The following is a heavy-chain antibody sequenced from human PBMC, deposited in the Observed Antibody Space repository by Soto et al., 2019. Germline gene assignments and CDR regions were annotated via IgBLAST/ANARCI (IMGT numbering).Heavy chain of an antibody. J-gene: IGHJ4*02. CDR2: INPTVGAT. Sequence: QVQLVQSGAEVKKPGASVRVSCKASGYTFTSYFIYWVQLAPGQGLEWMGFINPTVGATRYAQKFQGRVTLTRDTSTSTVYMELSSLRSEDTAVYYCARDSPVSHFFDYWGQGTLVTVSS. V-gene: IGHV1-46*03. CDR1: GYTFTSYF. CDR3: ARDSPVSHFFDY. D-gene: IGHD4-4*01.